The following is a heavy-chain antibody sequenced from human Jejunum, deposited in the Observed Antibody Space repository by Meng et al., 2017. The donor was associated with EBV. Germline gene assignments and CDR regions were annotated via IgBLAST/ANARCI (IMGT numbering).Heavy chain of an antibody. CDR2: IHHSGRT. J-gene: IGHJ4*02. CDR3: ASVGYYDSSGYFTDY. D-gene: IGHD3-22*01. V-gene: IGHV4-4*02. Sequence: QVQLQESGPGLLKPSGTLVLPCAGAGGSITSTNWWSWVRQPPGKGLEWIGEIHHSGRTNYNPSLKSRVTISVDKSKNQFSLELSSVTAADTAVYFCASVGYYDSSGYFTDYWGQGTLVTVSS. CDR1: GGSITSTNW.